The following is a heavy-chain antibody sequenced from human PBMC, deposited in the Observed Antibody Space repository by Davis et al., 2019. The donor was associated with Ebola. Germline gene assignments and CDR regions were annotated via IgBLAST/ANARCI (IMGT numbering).Heavy chain of an antibody. CDR3: GFEAWLLLDY. V-gene: IGHV3-21*01. Sequence: GGSLRLSCAASGLTFSSYSMNWVRQAPGKGLEWVSSISSSSSYIYYADSVKGRFTISRDNAKNSLYLQMNSLRAEDTAVYYCGFEAWLLLDYWGQGTLVTVSS. D-gene: IGHD5-18*01. CDR1: GLTFSSYS. J-gene: IGHJ4*02. CDR2: ISSSSSYI.